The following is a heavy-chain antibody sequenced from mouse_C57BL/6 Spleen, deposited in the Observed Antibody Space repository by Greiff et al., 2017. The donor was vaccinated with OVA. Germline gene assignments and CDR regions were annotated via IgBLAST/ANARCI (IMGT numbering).Heavy chain of an antibody. J-gene: IGHJ4*01. V-gene: IGHV1-19*01. CDR1: GYTFTDYY. D-gene: IGHD1-1*01. CDR3: ARPFTVVATGDAMDY. CDR2: INPYNGGT. Sequence: EVQLQQSGPVLAKPGASVKMSCKASGYTFTDYYMNWVKQSPGKSLEWIGVINPYNGGTSYNQKFKGKATLTVDKSSSTAYIELNSLTSEDSAVYYGARPFTVVATGDAMDYWGQGTSVTVSA.